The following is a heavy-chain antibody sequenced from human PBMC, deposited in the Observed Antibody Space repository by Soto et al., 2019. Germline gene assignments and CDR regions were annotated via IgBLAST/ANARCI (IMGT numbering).Heavy chain of an antibody. D-gene: IGHD2-15*01. CDR2: IFHGGNT. V-gene: IGHV4-38-2*01. Sequence: SETLSLTCAVSGFFISSGNYWGWIRKPPGKGLEWIGSIFHGGNTYYNPSLKSRVTISVDMSKNQFSLKLNSVTAADTAVYYCARARWYDAFDVWGQGTMVTVSS. CDR3: ARARWYDAFDV. J-gene: IGHJ3*01. CDR1: GFFISSGNY.